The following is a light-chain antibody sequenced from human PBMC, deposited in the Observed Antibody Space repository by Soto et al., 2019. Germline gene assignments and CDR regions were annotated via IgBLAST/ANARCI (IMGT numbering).Light chain of an antibody. CDR1: QSISSY. CDR3: RQAFSAPVT. Sequence: DIPMTQSPSSLSASVGDRVTITCRASQSISSYLNWYQQKPGEAPKILIYAASTLQSGVPSRFSGRGSGPDFSLTISSRQPEDFATYYRRQAFSAPVTLGQGTMLEMK. J-gene: IGKJ2*01. V-gene: IGKV1-39*01. CDR2: AAS.